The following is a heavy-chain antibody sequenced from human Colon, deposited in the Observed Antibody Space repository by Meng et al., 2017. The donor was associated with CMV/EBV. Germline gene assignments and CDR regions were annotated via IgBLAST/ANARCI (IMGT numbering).Heavy chain of an antibody. CDR3: VRESWYFDF. D-gene: IGHD6-13*01. Sequence: QVQLVQSGNEVKKPVASVKVSCKTSGYTFTANHLHWVRQAPGQVLEWMGWIYPQDGGTYFAQKFQDRVTLTRDTSITTAYMELSGLTSDDTAIYYCVRESWYFDFWGEGTLVTVSS. V-gene: IGHV1-2*02. CDR1: GYTFTANH. CDR2: IYPQDGGT. J-gene: IGHJ4*02.